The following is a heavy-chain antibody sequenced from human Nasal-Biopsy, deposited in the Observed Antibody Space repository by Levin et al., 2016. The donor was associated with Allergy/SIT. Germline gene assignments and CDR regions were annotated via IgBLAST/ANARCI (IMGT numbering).Heavy chain of an antibody. Sequence: GESLKISCAASGLTFTNYAMNWVRQAPGKGLEWVSVITGSGGGTYYADSVKGRFTISRDNSNNTLYLQMNNLRAEDTAVYYCAKAGYYYGSRSYYLYYFESWGQGTLVTVSS. D-gene: IGHD3-10*01. CDR2: ITGSGGGT. V-gene: IGHV3-23*01. CDR1: GLTFTNYA. J-gene: IGHJ4*02. CDR3: AKAGYYYGSRSYYLYYFES.